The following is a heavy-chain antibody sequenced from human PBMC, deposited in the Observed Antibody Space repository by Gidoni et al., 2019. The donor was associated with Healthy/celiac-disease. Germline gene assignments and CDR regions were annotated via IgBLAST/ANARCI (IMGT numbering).Heavy chain of an antibody. CDR2: ISGSGGST. J-gene: IGHJ6*02. D-gene: IGHD3-10*01. Sequence: AASGVTFSSYAMSWVRQAPGKGLEWVSAISGSGGSTYYADSVKGRFTISRDNSKNTLYLQMNSLRAEDTAVYYCAKDTGAGMLMDVWGQGTTVTVSS. V-gene: IGHV3-23*01. CDR3: AKDTGAGMLMDV. CDR1: GVTFSSYA.